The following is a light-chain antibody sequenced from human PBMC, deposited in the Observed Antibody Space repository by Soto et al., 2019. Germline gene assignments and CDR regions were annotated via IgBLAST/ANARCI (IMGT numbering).Light chain of an antibody. CDR3: QEYNYWPLYT. V-gene: IGKV3-15*01. Sequence: EIVMTQSPATLSVSPGERATLSCRASQSVSSNLAWYQQKPGKAPRLLIYGAFTMASGIPARFSGSGSGTEFTLPISRLPSEDFAVYSCQEYNYWPLYTFGQGTKLESK. CDR1: QSVSSN. CDR2: GAF. J-gene: IGKJ2*01.